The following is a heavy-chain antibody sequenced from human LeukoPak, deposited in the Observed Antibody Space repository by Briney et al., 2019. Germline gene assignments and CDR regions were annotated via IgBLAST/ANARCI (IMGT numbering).Heavy chain of an antibody. V-gene: IGHV3-21*01. Sequence: GGSLRLSCAASGFTFSSYSMNWVRQAPGKGLEWVSSISSSSSYIYYADSVKGRFTISRDNAKNSLYLQMNSLRAEDTAVYYCASLSSGYYWNLDYWGQGTLVTVS. CDR3: ASLSSGYYWNLDY. J-gene: IGHJ4*02. CDR1: GFTFSSYS. CDR2: ISSSSSYI. D-gene: IGHD3-22*01.